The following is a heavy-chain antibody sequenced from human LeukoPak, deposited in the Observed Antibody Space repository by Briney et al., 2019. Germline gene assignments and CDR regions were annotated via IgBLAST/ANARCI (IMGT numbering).Heavy chain of an antibody. D-gene: IGHD3-10*01. J-gene: IGHJ6*04. Sequence: QPGGSLRLSCAASGFTFSSYWMYWVCQAPGKGLVWVSRIDSDGSSTTYADSVKGRFTISRDNSKNTLYLQMNSLRAEDTAVYYCAKAGVGVRGPKNYGMDVWGKGTRSPSPQ. CDR1: GFTFSSYW. CDR3: AKAGVGVRGPKNYGMDV. CDR2: IDSDGSST. V-gene: IGHV3-74*03.